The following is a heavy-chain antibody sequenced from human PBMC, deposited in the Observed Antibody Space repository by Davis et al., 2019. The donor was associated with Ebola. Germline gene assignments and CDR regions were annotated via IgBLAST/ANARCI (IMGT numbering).Heavy chain of an antibody. J-gene: IGHJ4*02. V-gene: IGHV3-23*01. CDR1: GFTFSTYD. CDR3: ANPLYYNGDY. Sequence: GESLKISCAASGFTFSTYDMTWVRQAPGKGLEWVSGINSRGDDTHYAASVRGRFTISRDNSKNTLYLQMNSLRAEDTALYYCANPLYYNGDYWGQGTLVTVSS. D-gene: IGHD3-10*01. CDR2: INSRGDDT.